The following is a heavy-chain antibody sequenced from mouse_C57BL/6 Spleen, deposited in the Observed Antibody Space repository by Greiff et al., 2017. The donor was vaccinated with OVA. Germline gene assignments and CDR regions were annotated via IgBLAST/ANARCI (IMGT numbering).Heavy chain of an antibody. CDR2: ISDGGSYT. V-gene: IGHV5-4*01. CDR3: ARDQRVYYGSSPYWYFDV. CDR1: GFTFSSYA. J-gene: IGHJ1*03. D-gene: IGHD1-1*01. Sequence: EVHLVESGGGLVKPGGSLKLSCAASGFTFSSYAMSWVRQTPEKRLEWVATISDGGSYTYYPDNVKGRFTISRDNAKNNLYLQMSHLKSEDTAMYYCARDQRVYYGSSPYWYFDVWGTGTTVTVSS.